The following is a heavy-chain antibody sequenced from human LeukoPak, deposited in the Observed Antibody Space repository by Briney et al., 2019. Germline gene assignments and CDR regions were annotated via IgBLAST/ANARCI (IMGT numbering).Heavy chain of an antibody. Sequence: PGGSLRLSCAASGFTFSNAWMSWVRQAPGKGLEWVGRKTDGGTTDYAAPVKGRFTISRDDSKNTLYLQMNSLKTEDTALYYCTTATVTTLFDYWGQGTLVTVSS. D-gene: IGHD4-17*01. CDR2: KTDGGTT. V-gene: IGHV3-15*01. CDR1: GFTFSNAW. J-gene: IGHJ4*02. CDR3: TTATVTTLFDY.